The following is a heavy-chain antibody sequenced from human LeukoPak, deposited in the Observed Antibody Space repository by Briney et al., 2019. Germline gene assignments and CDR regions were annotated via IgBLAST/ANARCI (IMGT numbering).Heavy chain of an antibody. J-gene: IGHJ5*02. CDR3: ARERPVTTNWFDP. D-gene: IGHD4-11*01. Sequence: SQTLSLTCTVSGGSISSGSYYWSWIRQPAGKGLEWIGRIYTSGSTNYNPSLKSRVTISVDTSKNQFSLKLSSVTAADTAVYYCARERPVTTNWFDPWGQGTLVTVSS. CDR1: GGSISSGSYY. V-gene: IGHV4-61*02. CDR2: IYTSGST.